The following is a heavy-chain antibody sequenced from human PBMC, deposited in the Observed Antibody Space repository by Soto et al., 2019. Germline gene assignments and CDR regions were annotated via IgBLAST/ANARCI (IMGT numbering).Heavy chain of an antibody. CDR1: GFTFSSYS. V-gene: IGHV3-21*01. CDR3: ARDRSSGSPPGGAFDI. Sequence: EVQLVESGGGLDKPGGSLRLSCAASGFTFSSYSMNWVRQAPGKGLEWVSSISSSSSYIYYADSVKGRFTISRDNAKNSLYLQMNSLRAEDTAVYYCARDRSSGSPPGGAFDIWGQGTMVTVSS. J-gene: IGHJ3*02. CDR2: ISSSSSYI. D-gene: IGHD1-26*01.